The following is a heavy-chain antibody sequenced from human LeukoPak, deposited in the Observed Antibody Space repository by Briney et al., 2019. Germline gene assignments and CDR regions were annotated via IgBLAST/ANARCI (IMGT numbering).Heavy chain of an antibody. J-gene: IGHJ4*02. CDR3: ATPGAPNRDTGMPTGLDY. D-gene: IGHD5-18*01. Sequence: PGGSLRLSCAASGFTFSSYAMSWVRQAPGKGLEWVSIIYSGGSTYYADSVKGRFTISRDNSKNTLYLQMNSLRAEDTAVYYCATPGAPNRDTGMPTGLDYWGQGTLVTVSS. CDR1: GFTFSSYA. CDR2: IYSGGST. V-gene: IGHV3-23*03.